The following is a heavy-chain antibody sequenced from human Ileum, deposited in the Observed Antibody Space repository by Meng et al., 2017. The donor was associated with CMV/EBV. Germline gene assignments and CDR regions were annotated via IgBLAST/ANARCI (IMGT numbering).Heavy chain of an antibody. Sequence: ASVKVSCKAFGGNFNTYAISWVRQAPGQGLEWMGWMNPNTGAKNYAQKFQGRVTMTRDTSINTAYIELSNLRSDDTAIYYCAREGDGYTWDYWGQGTLVTVSS. CDR1: GGNFNTYA. J-gene: IGHJ4*02. CDR3: AREGDGYTWDY. V-gene: IGHV1-2*02. D-gene: IGHD5-24*01. CDR2: MNPNTGAK.